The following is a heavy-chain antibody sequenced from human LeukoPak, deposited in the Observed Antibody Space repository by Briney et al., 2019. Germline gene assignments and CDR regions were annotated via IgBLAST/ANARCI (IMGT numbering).Heavy chain of an antibody. CDR2: ISGSGDST. Sequence: GGSLRLSCAASGFTFSSYAMSWVRQAPGKGLEWVSAISGSGDSTCYADSVKGRFTISRDNSKNTLYLQMNSLRAEDTAVYYCAKGADYGSGSYIIDYWGQGTLVTVSS. V-gene: IGHV3-23*01. CDR3: AKGADYGSGSYIIDY. J-gene: IGHJ4*02. CDR1: GFTFSSYA. D-gene: IGHD3-10*01.